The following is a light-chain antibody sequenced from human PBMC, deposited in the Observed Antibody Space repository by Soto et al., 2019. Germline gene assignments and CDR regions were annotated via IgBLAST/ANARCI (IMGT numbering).Light chain of an antibody. J-gene: IGKJ2*01. CDR3: QQHGVSPRFT. CDR2: GAS. V-gene: IGKV3-20*01. Sequence: EVVLTQSPGTLSLSPGERATLSCRASQSVVDNYLAWYQQKPGQAPRLLIYGASRRATGIPDRFSGSGSGTDFSLTISRLEPEDFAVYYCQQHGVSPRFTFGQGTKLEI. CDR1: QSVVDNY.